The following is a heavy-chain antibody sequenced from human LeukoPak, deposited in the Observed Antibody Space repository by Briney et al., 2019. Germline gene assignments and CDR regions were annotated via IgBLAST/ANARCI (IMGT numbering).Heavy chain of an antibody. CDR2: INPNSGGT. CDR3: ALEVYYSDNSAFDY. D-gene: IGHD4-11*01. V-gene: IGHV1-2*02. CDR1: GYTFTGYY. J-gene: IGHJ4*01. Sequence: ASVKVSCKASGYTFTGYYMHWVRQAPGQGLEWMGWINPNSGGTNYAQKFQGRVTMTRDTSISTAYMELSRLRSDDTAVYYCALEVYYSDNSAFDYWGQGTLVTVSS.